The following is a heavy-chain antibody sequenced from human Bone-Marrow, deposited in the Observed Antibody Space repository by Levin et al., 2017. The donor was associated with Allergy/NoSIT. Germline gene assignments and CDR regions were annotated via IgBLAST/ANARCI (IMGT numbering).Heavy chain of an antibody. CDR3: AKDISSSWSTGDLDY. CDR2: IRGSGVGT. Sequence: KGLVFFSGIRGSGVGTYYADSVKGRFTISRDNSKNTLYLQMKSLRAEDTAVYYCAKDISSSWSTGDLDYWGQGTQVTVSS. J-gene: IGHJ4*02. D-gene: IGHD6-6*01. V-gene: IGHV3-23*01.